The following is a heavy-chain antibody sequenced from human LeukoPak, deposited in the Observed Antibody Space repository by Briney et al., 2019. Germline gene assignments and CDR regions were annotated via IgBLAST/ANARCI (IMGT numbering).Heavy chain of an antibody. Sequence: GGSLRLSCAASGFTFSSYAMSWVRQAPGQGLEWASAISGSGGSTYYADSVKGRFTISRDNSKNTLYLQMNSLRAEDTAVYYCAKGPTEAARGPYFDYWGQGTLVTVSS. CDR3: AKGPTEAARGPYFDY. CDR1: GFTFSSYA. J-gene: IGHJ4*02. CDR2: ISGSGGST. D-gene: IGHD6-6*01. V-gene: IGHV3-23*01.